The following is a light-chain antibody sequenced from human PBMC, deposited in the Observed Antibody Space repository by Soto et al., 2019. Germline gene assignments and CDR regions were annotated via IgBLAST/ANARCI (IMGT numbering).Light chain of an antibody. Sequence: QSALTQPASVNGSPGQSITISRTGTSSDVGAYNFVSWYQQHPGKAPKLMIYDVSNRPSGVSNRFSGSKSGNTASLTISGLQAEDEADYYCSSYTSSSTPYVFGTGTKVTVL. CDR3: SSYTSSSTPYV. J-gene: IGLJ1*01. CDR1: SSDVGAYNF. CDR2: DVS. V-gene: IGLV2-14*01.